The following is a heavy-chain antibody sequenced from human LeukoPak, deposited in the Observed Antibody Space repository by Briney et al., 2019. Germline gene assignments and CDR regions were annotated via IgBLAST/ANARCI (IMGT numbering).Heavy chain of an antibody. CDR1: GFTFSSYW. CDR2: IHSDGSSR. Sequence: GGSLRLSCAASGFTFSSYWMHWVRHAPGKGLVGVSRIHSDGSSRKYADPVRGRFTISRDNAKKTLYLQMNSLRAEDTAVYFCARDDAAPGIIFDYWGQGTLVTVSS. J-gene: IGHJ4*02. CDR3: ARDDAAPGIIFDY. D-gene: IGHD6-13*01. V-gene: IGHV3-74*03.